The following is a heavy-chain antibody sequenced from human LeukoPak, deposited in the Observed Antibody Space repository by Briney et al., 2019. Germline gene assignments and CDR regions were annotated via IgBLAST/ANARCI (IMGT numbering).Heavy chain of an antibody. Sequence: ASVKVSCKASGYTFTNYGISWVRQAPGQGLECMGWISAYNGNTNYAQRFQGRATMTTDTSTSTAYMELRSLRSDDTAVYYCARGDPIAAAGYYYYYMDVWGKGTTVTVSS. V-gene: IGHV1-18*01. D-gene: IGHD6-13*01. CDR2: ISAYNGNT. CDR1: GYTFTNYG. CDR3: ARGDPIAAAGYYYYYMDV. J-gene: IGHJ6*03.